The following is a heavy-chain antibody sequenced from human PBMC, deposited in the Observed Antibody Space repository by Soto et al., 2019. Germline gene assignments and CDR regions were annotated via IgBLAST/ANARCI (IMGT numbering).Heavy chain of an antibody. V-gene: IGHV3-30*18. D-gene: IGHD2-15*01. CDR2: ISYDGSNK. CDR3: AKDIKYGGNAWAFDY. Sequence: QVQLVESGGGVVQPGRSLRLSCAASGFTFSSYGMHWVRQAPGKGLEWVAVISYDGSNKYYADSVKGRFTISRDNSKNTLYLQMNSLRAEDTAVYYCAKDIKYGGNAWAFDYWGQGTLVTVSS. CDR1: GFTFSSYG. J-gene: IGHJ4*02.